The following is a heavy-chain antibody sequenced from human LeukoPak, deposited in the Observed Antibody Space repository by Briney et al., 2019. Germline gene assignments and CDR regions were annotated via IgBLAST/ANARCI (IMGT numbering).Heavy chain of an antibody. CDR2: ISGSSTYI. J-gene: IGHJ4*01. CDR1: GFGFSGYT. D-gene: IGHD3-22*01. V-gene: IGHV3-21*01. CDR3: ARGFYDTSGYYY. Sequence: GGSLRLSCAASGFGFSGYTMTWVRQAPGKGLEWVSSISGSSTYIYYTASLRGRFTISRDNAKNSLSLQMNSLRAEDTAVYYCARGFYDTSGYYYWGHGTLVTVSS.